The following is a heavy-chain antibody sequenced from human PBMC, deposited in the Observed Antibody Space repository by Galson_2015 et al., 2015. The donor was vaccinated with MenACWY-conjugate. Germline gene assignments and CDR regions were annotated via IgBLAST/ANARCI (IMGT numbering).Heavy chain of an antibody. CDR2: IIPVVHAT. V-gene: IGHV1-69*13. D-gene: IGHD4-17*01. CDR1: GDSFNTYS. J-gene: IGHJ4*02. Sequence: SVKVSCKASGDSFNTYSFNWISQAPGQGPEWLGGIIPVVHATDYAQRFQGRLTITADESTSTVYMELSSLRSDDTAIYYCARHGGDYEQRTFFDYWGQGTLVTVSS. CDR3: ARHGGDYEQRTFFDY.